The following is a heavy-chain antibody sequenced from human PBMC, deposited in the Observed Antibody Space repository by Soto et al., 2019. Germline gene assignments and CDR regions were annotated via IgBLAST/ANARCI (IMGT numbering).Heavy chain of an antibody. Sequence: EVQLVQSGAEVKKPGESLRISCKGSGFSFTRHWISWVRQMPGGGLEWMGKIDPSDSYTNYSPSFQGHVTISADKSINTAYLQWSGLQASDTAMYDCARSLAYCTGGTCYKGYGMDVWGQGTTVIVSS. CDR2: IDPSDSYT. V-gene: IGHV5-10-1*03. J-gene: IGHJ6*02. CDR1: GFSFTRHW. CDR3: ARSLAYCTGGTCYKGYGMDV. D-gene: IGHD2-8*02.